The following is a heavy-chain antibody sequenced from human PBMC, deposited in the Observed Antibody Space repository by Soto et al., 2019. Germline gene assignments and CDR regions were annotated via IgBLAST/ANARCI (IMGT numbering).Heavy chain of an antibody. D-gene: IGHD3-10*01. Sequence: GGSLRLSCAASGFTFSSYAMSWVRQAPGKGLEWVSAISGSGGSTYYADSVKGRFTISRDNSKNTLYLQMNSLRAEDTAVYYCAKDPAMVRGVTYYFDYWGQGTLVTVSS. CDR3: AKDPAMVRGVTYYFDY. J-gene: IGHJ4*02. CDR2: ISGSGGST. CDR1: GFTFSSYA. V-gene: IGHV3-23*01.